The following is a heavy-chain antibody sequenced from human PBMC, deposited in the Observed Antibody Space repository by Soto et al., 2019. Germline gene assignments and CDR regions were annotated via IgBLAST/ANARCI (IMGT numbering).Heavy chain of an antibody. CDR2: ISSSSSYI. Sequence: EVQLVESGGGLVKPGGSLRLSCAASGFTFSSYSMNWVRQAPGKGLEWFSSISSSSSYIYYADSVKGRFTISRDNAKNSLYLQMNSLRAEDTAVYYCARDGRGYSGYDLRGDYWGQGTLVTVSS. D-gene: IGHD5-12*01. CDR1: GFTFSSYS. CDR3: ARDGRGYSGYDLRGDY. V-gene: IGHV3-21*01. J-gene: IGHJ4*02.